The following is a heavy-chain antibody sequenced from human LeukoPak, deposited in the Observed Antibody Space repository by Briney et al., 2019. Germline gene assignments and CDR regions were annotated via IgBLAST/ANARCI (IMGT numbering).Heavy chain of an antibody. CDR2: IKQDGSEK. D-gene: IGHD3-22*01. V-gene: IGHV3-7*01. CDR3: ARDKDYYDSSGPAIDY. J-gene: IGHJ4*02. Sequence: GGSLRLPCAASGFTFSSYWMSWVRQAPGKGLEWVANIKQDGSEKYYVDSVKGRFTISRDNAKNSLYLQMNSLRAEDTAVYYCARDKDYYDSSGPAIDYWGQGTLVTVSS. CDR1: GFTFSSYW.